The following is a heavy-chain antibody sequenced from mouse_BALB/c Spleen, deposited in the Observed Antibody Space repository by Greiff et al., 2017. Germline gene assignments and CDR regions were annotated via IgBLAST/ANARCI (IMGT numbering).Heavy chain of an antibody. D-gene: IGHD2-14*01. J-gene: IGHJ4*01. Sequence: EVQVVESGGDLVKPGGSLKLSCAASGFTFSSYGMSWVRQTPDKRLEWVATISSGGSYTYYPDSVKGRFTISRDNAKNTLYLQMSSLKSEDTAMYYCARLDRYDYAMDYWGQGTSVTVSS. CDR2: ISSGGSYT. V-gene: IGHV5-6*01. CDR1: GFTFSSYG. CDR3: ARLDRYDYAMDY.